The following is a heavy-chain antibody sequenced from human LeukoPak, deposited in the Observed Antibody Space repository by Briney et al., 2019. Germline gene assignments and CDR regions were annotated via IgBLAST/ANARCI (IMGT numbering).Heavy chain of an antibody. V-gene: IGHV1-2*02. D-gene: IGHD3-3*01. Sequence: GASVKVSCKASGYTFTGYYMLWVRQASGQGLEWTGWINPNSGGTNYAQKFQGRVTMTRDMSTSTVYMELSSLRSEDTAVYYCARRSRIFGDFYYYYYYLDVWGKGTTVTVSS. CDR1: GYTFTGYY. J-gene: IGHJ6*03. CDR2: INPNSGGT. CDR3: ARRSRIFGDFYYYYYYLDV.